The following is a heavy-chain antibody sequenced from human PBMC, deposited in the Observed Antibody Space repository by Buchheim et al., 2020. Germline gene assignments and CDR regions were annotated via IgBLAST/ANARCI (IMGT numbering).Heavy chain of an antibody. D-gene: IGHD6-13*01. CDR2: IKQDGSEK. J-gene: IGHJ6*03. V-gene: IGHV3-7*01. CDR3: ASGSSRYYYYYYMDV. Sequence: EVQLVESGGGLVQPGGSLRLSCAASRFTFSSYWMSWVRQAPGKGLEWVANIKQDGSEKYYVDSVKGRFTISRDNATNSLYLQMNSLRAEDTAVYYCASGSSRYYYYYYMDVWGKGTT. CDR1: RFTFSSYW.